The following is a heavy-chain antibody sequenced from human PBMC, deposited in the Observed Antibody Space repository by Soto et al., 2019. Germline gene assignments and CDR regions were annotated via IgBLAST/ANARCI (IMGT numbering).Heavy chain of an antibody. CDR3: ARDRGSYGMDV. CDR2: VSPIGTP. Sequence: QVQLQESGPGLVKPSQTLSLTCTVSGDSVSGGYYWGWVHQRPRKGLEWIGYVSPIGTPYYSPSLNSRVSISIDTSKNQLSLEVRSVTAADTAVYYCARDRGSYGMDVWGQGTTVTVSS. J-gene: IGHJ6*02. V-gene: IGHV4-31*03. CDR1: GDSVSGGYY.